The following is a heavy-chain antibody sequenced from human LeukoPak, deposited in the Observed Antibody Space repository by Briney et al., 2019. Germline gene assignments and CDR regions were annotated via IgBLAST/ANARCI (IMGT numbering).Heavy chain of an antibody. V-gene: IGHV4-38-2*02. Sequence: SETLSLTWTVSGHSIVNSYYWGWIRQPPGKGLEWIGSIYHTGSTNYNPSLKSRVTISVDTSKNQFSLKLSSVTAADTAVYYCATRPKFMSTYFDLWGRGTLVTVSS. CDR1: GHSIVNSYY. J-gene: IGHJ2*01. CDR3: ATRPKFMSTYFDL. CDR2: IYHTGST. D-gene: IGHD5/OR15-5a*01.